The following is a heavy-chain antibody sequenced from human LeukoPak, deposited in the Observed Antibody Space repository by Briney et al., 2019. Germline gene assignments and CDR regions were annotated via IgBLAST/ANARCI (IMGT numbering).Heavy chain of an antibody. D-gene: IGHD2-2*01. CDR3: ARLVEHWFDP. CDR2: IYHSGST. CDR1: GYSISSGYY. Sequence: SETLSLTCTVSGYSISSGYYWGWIRQPPGKGLEWIGSIYHSGSTNYNPSLKSRVTISVDTSKNQFSLKLSSVTAADTAVYYCARLVEHWFDPWGQGTLVTVSS. J-gene: IGHJ5*02. V-gene: IGHV4-38-2*02.